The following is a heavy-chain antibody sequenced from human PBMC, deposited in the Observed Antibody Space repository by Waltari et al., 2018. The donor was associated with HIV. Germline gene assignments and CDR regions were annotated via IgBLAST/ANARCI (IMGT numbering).Heavy chain of an antibody. J-gene: IGHJ4*02. D-gene: IGHD1-26*01. CDR3: ARWYSASSAHFDY. V-gene: IGHV2-5*02. CDR1: GFSLRNSGVG. CDR2: IYWDDDK. Sequence: QITLKESGPTLVKPTQTLTLTCSFSGFSLRNSGVGVGWIRQPPGKALEWLALIYWDDDKRYSPSLKSSLAITKDTSKNQVVLIMSNMEAVDTATYYCARWYSASSAHFDYWGQGTLVSVSS.